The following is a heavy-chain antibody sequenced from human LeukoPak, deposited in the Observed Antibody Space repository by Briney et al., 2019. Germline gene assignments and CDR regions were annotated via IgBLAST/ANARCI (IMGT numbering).Heavy chain of an antibody. D-gene: IGHD5-24*01. CDR2: ISSSGSTI. CDR1: GFTFSSYE. CDR3: ARDPQLMSPGVGFDP. J-gene: IGHJ5*02. Sequence: GGSLRLSCAASGFTFSSYEMNWVRQAPGKGLEWVSYISSSGSTIYYADSVKGRSTISRDNAKNSLYLQMNSLRAEDTAVYYCARDPQLMSPGVGFDPWGQGTLVTVSS. V-gene: IGHV3-48*03.